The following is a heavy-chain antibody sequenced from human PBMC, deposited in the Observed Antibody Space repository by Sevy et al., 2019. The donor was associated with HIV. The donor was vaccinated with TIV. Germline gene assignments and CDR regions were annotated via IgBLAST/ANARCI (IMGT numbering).Heavy chain of an antibody. V-gene: IGHV3-23*01. Sequence: GGSLRLSCAASGFTFSSYAMNWVRQAPGKGPEWVSAISGSGGSTYYADSVKGRFTISRDNSKNTLYLQMNSLRAEDTAVYYCAKDQIGSSGYYPDAFDIWGQGTMVTVSS. CDR1: GFTFSSYA. CDR3: AKDQIGSSGYYPDAFDI. CDR2: ISGSGGST. D-gene: IGHD3-22*01. J-gene: IGHJ3*02.